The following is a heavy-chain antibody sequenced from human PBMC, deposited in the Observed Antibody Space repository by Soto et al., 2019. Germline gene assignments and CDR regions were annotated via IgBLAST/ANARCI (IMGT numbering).Heavy chain of an antibody. CDR1: GFTFSSYG. CDR3: AKDYYYDSSGGFEAPDAFDI. CDR2: ISYDGSNK. D-gene: IGHD3-22*01. Sequence: GGSLRLSCAASGFTFSSYGMHWVRQAPGKGLEWVAVISYDGSNKYYADSVKGRFTISRDNSKNTLYLQMNSLRAEDTAVYYCAKDYYYDSSGGFEAPDAFDIWGQGTMVTVSS. J-gene: IGHJ3*02. V-gene: IGHV3-30*18.